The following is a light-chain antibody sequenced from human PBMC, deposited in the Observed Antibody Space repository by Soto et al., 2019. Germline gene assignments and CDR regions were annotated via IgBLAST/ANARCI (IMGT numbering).Light chain of an antibody. V-gene: IGKV4-1*01. CDR2: WAS. CDR1: QSVLYSSNNKNY. J-gene: IGKJ4*01. CDR3: QQYNNWPPLT. Sequence: DIVMTQSPDSLAVSLGERATINCKSSQSVLYSSNNKNYLAWYQQKPGQPPKLLIYWASTRESGVPDRFSGSGSGTDSTLTISSLQAEDFAVYYCQQYNNWPPLTFGGGTKVDIK.